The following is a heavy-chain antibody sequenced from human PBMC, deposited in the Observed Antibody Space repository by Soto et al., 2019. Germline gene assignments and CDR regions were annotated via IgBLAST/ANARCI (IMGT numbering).Heavy chain of an antibody. J-gene: IGHJ4*02. D-gene: IGHD3-22*01. CDR3: AREPAYYYDSSGYYYRVLGFDY. CDR1: GGSFSGYY. Sequence: QVQLQQWGAGLLKPSETLSLTCAVYGGSFSGYYWSWIRQPPGKGLEWIGEINHSGSTNYNPSLKRRVTISVDTSKNQFSLKLSSVTAADTAVYYCAREPAYYYDSSGYYYRVLGFDYWGQGTLVTVSS. CDR2: INHSGST. V-gene: IGHV4-34*01.